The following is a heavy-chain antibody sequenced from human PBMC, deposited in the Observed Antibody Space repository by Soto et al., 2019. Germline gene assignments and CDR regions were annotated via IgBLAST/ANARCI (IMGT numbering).Heavy chain of an antibody. D-gene: IGHD3-3*01. V-gene: IGHV3-74*01. CDR3: ARDPPAFINLEWLRGDYYYYGMDV. CDR1: GFTFSSYW. Sequence: LRLSCAASGFTFSSYWMHWVRQAPGKGLVWVSRINSDGSSTSYADSVKGRFTISRDNAKNTLYLQMNSLRAEDTAVYYCARDPPAFINLEWLRGDYYYYGMDVWGQGTTVTVSS. J-gene: IGHJ6*02. CDR2: INSDGSST.